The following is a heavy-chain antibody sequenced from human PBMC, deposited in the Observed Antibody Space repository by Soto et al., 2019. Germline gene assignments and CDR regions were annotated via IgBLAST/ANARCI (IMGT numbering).Heavy chain of an antibody. CDR2: IYHSGST. J-gene: IGHJ4*02. V-gene: IGHV4-34*01. CDR1: GGSFSGYY. Sequence: SETLSLTCAVYGGSFSGYYWSWIRQPPGKGLEWIGEIYHSGSTNYNPSLKSRVTISVDKSENQFSLKLSSVTAADTAVYYCARASSGYSSWGQGTLVTVSS. CDR3: ARASSGYSS. D-gene: IGHD3-22*01.